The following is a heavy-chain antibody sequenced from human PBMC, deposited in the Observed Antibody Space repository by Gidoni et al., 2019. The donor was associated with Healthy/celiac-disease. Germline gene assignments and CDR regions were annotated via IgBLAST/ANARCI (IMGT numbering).Heavy chain of an antibody. V-gene: IGHV3-11*01. Sequence: QVQLVESGGGLVKPGGPLRLSCAASGFTFSDYYMSWIRQAPGKGLGWVSYISSSGSTIYYADSVKGRFTISRDNAKNSLYLQMNSLRAEDTAVYYCARVVVVVPAATWGWFDPWGQGTLVTVSS. CDR2: ISSSGSTI. J-gene: IGHJ5*02. D-gene: IGHD2-2*01. CDR1: GFTFSDYY. CDR3: ARVVVVVPAATWGWFDP.